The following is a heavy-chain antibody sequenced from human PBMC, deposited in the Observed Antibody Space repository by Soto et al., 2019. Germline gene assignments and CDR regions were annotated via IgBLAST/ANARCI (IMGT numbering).Heavy chain of an antibody. V-gene: IGHV4-39*01. CDR2: MYYSGST. Sequence: QLQLQESGPGLVKPSETLSLTCTVSGDSIISSNYYWAWIRQSPGKGLEWIGNMYYSGSTYYNLSLKSGVTMSGDTSKNQFSLKISSVTAADTSVYYCARIVVIPAAPDYYNYYGVDVWGQGTTVTVSS. J-gene: IGHJ6*02. D-gene: IGHD2-2*01. CDR3: ARIVVIPAAPDYYNYYGVDV. CDR1: GDSIISSNYY.